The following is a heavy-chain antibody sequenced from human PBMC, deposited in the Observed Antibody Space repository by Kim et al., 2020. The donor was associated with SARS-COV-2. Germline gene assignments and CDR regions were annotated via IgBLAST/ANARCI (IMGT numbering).Heavy chain of an antibody. Sequence: SETLSLTCTVSGYSISSGYYWGWIRQPPGKGLEWLGSIYHSGSTYYNPSLKSRVTISVDTSKNQFSLKLSSVTAADTAVYYCARDPTRTTGTTFDYWGQGTLVTVSS. CDR2: IYHSGST. V-gene: IGHV4-38-2*02. CDR1: GYSISSGYY. J-gene: IGHJ4*02. D-gene: IGHD1-1*01. CDR3: ARDPTRTTGTTFDY.